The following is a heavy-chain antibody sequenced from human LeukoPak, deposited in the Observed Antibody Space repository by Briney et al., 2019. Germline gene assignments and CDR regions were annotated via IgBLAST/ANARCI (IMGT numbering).Heavy chain of an antibody. Sequence: EASVKVSCKASGYTFTGYYMHWVRQAPGQGLEWMGWINPNSGGTNYAQKFQGRVTMTRDTSISTAYMELSRLRSDDTAVYYCARAPEITMVRGVLSLGYYYYYMDVWGKGTTVTVSS. V-gene: IGHV1-2*02. J-gene: IGHJ6*03. CDR3: ARAPEITMVRGVLSLGYYYYYMDV. CDR2: INPNSGGT. D-gene: IGHD3-10*01. CDR1: GYTFTGYY.